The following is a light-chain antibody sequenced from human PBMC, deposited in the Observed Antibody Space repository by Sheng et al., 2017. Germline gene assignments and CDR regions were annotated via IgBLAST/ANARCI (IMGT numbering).Light chain of an antibody. CDR2: LGS. Sequence: DIVMTQSPLSLPVTPGEPASISCRSSQSLLHSNGYNYLDWYLQKPGQSPQVLISLGSNRASGVPDRFSGSGSGTDFTLTIRRVEAEDVGVYYCMQALQTPPWTFGQGTKVEIK. CDR3: MQALQTPPWT. J-gene: IGKJ1*01. CDR1: QSLLHSNGYNY. V-gene: IGKV2-28*01.